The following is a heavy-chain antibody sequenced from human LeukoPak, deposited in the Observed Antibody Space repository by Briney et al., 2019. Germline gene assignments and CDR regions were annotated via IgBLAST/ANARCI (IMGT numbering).Heavy chain of an antibody. D-gene: IGHD3-22*01. CDR2: ISSSSSYI. CDR3: ARASIVVVTHNWFDP. Sequence: GGSLRLSCAASGFTFSSYSMNWVRQAPGKGLEWVSSISSSSSYIYYADSVKGRFTISRDNAKNSLYLQMNGLRAEDTAVYYCARASIVVVTHNWFDPWGQGTLVTVSS. V-gene: IGHV3-21*01. CDR1: GFTFSSYS. J-gene: IGHJ5*02.